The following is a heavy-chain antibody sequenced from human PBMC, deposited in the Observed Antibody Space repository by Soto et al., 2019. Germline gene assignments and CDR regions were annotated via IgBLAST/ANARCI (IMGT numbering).Heavy chain of an antibody. J-gene: IGHJ6*02. CDR1: GGSISSGGYS. V-gene: IGHV4-30-2*01. D-gene: IGHD3-10*01. Sequence: PSETLSLTCAVSGGSISSGGYSWSWIRQPPGKGLEWIGYIYHSGSIYYNPSLKSRVTISVDRSKNQFSLKLSSVTAADTAVYYCARGGGTMVRGVMRYYYYGMDVWGQGTTVTVSS. CDR2: IYHSGSI. CDR3: ARGGGTMVRGVMRYYYYGMDV.